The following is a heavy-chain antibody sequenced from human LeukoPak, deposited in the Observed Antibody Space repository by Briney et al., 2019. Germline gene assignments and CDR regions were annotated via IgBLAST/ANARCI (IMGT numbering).Heavy chain of an antibody. CDR3: ANLRNSGVRYFDY. V-gene: IGHV3-23*01. CDR2: ISGSGGST. J-gene: IGHJ4*02. CDR1: GFTFSSYA. D-gene: IGHD4-23*01. Sequence: GGSLRLSCAASGFTFSSYAMSWVRQAPGKGLEWVSAISGSGGSTYYADSVKGRFTISRDNSKNTLYLQMNSLRAEDTAVYYCANLRNSGVRYFDYWGQGTLVTVSS.